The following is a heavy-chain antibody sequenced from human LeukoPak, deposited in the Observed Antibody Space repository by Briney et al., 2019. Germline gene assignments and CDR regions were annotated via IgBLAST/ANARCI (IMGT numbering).Heavy chain of an antibody. CDR2: ISSGSSYI. CDR1: GFTFGTYT. V-gene: IGHV3-21*01. J-gene: IGHJ4*02. Sequence: PGGSLRLSCAASGFTFGTYTMNWVRQAPGKGLEWVSSISSGSSYIYYADSVKGRLTISRDNAKNSLYLQMNSLRAEDTAVYYCARVPGDCWGQGTLVTVS. CDR3: ARVPGDC.